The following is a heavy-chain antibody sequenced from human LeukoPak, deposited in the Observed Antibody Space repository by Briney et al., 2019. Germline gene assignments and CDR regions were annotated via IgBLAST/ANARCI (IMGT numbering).Heavy chain of an antibody. J-gene: IGHJ4*02. V-gene: IGHV4-59*01. CDR2: IYYSGST. Sequence: SETLSLTCTVSGGSIIGYYWSWIRQSPGKGLEWIGYIYYSGSTNYNPSLKSRVTISVDTSKNQFSLKLSSVTAADTAIYYCTRISGYLTYWGQGTLVTVSS. D-gene: IGHD3-22*01. CDR3: TRISGYLTY. CDR1: GGSIIGYY.